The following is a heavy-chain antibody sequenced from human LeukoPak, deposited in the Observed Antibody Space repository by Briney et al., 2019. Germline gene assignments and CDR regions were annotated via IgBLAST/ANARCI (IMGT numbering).Heavy chain of an antibody. D-gene: IGHD6-19*01. CDR1: GYTFTTYD. J-gene: IGHJ5*02. Sequence: ASVKASCKASGYTFTTYDINWVRQATGQGLEWMGCMNPNSGNTGYAQKFQGRVTMTRNTSISTAYMEVSSPRCEDTAVYFCARGRGSGHKENWFDPWGQGTLVTVSS. CDR3: ARGRGSGHKENWFDP. V-gene: IGHV1-8*01. CDR2: MNPNSGNT.